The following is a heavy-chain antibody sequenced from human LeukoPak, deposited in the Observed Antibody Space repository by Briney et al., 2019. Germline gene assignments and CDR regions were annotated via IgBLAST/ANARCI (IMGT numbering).Heavy chain of an antibody. V-gene: IGHV1-69*02. CDR1: GYTFTRYY. D-gene: IGHD1-26*01. Sequence: GASVKVSCKASGYTFTRYYMHWVRQAPGQGLEWMGRIIPILGIANYAQKFQGRVTITADKSTSTAYMELSSLRSEDTAVYYCARSSIVGATHYFDYWGQGTLVTVSS. J-gene: IGHJ4*02. CDR3: ARSSIVGATHYFDY. CDR2: IIPILGIA.